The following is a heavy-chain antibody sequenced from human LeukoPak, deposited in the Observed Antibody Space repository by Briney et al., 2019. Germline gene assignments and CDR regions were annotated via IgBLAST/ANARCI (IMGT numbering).Heavy chain of an antibody. D-gene: IGHD6-19*01. V-gene: IGHV3-9*01. Sequence: SLTLSCAASGFTFDDYAMHWLRQARGKGLEWVSGICWNSGSIGYADSVKGRFTISRDNAKNSLYLQMNSLRAEDTALYYCAKGSGWRLYRYYFDYWGQGTLVTVSS. CDR3: AKGSGWRLYRYYFDY. CDR1: GFTFDDYA. CDR2: ICWNSGSI. J-gene: IGHJ4*02.